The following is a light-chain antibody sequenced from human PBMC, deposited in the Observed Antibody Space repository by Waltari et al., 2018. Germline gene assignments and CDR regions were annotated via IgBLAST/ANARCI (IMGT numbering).Light chain of an antibody. CDR2: AAS. CDR1: QAISNW. V-gene: IGKV1D-12*01. J-gene: IGKJ4*01. CDR3: QQANSFPFT. Sequence: DIQMTQSPSSVSASVGDTVTITCRASQAISNWLAWYQQKPERAPNLLIYAASSLESVVPARFSGSGSGTDFTLTITNLQPEDFATYYCQQANSFPFTFGGGTNVEI.